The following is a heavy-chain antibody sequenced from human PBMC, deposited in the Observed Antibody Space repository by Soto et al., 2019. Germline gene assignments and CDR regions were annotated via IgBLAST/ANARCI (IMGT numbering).Heavy chain of an antibody. CDR1: GFRFNGFW. CDR3: VRGNTGYGNFDS. J-gene: IGHJ4*02. D-gene: IGHD5-12*01. V-gene: IGHV3-74*01. CDR2: MFTDVSTT. Sequence: PGGSLRISCAASGFRFNGFWMHWFRQAPGKGLVWVSRMFTDVSTTYYADSVKGRFTISRDNAKSTLYLQMNSLRDEDTAVYYCVRGNTGYGNFDSWGQGTLVPVSS.